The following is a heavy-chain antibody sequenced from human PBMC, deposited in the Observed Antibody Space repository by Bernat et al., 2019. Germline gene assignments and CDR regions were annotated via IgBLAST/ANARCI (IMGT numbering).Heavy chain of an antibody. D-gene: IGHD2-15*01. CDR2: ISSSSSYT. Sequence: VQLLESGGGLVQPGGSLRLSCAASGFTFSDYYMSWIRQAPGKGLEWVSYISSSSSYTNYADSVKGRFTISRDNAKNSLYLQMNSLRAEDTAVYYCARNLRRRILYNAFDIWGQGTMVTVSS. J-gene: IGHJ3*02. V-gene: IGHV3-11*03. CDR1: GFTFSDYY. CDR3: ARNLRRRILYNAFDI.